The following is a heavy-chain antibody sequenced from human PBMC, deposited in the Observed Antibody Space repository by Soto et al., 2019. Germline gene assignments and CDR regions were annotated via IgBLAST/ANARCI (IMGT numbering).Heavy chain of an antibody. CDR3: TTDSRYCSRASCYTASPH. V-gene: IGHV3-15*01. CDR1: GFTFSNAW. J-gene: IGHJ4*02. CDR2: IKSKTDGGTT. D-gene: IGHD2-2*02. Sequence: EVQVVESGGGLVKPGGSLRLSCAASGFTFSNAWMTWVRQAPGKGLEWVGRIKSKTDGGTTDYVAPVKGRFTISRDDSENTLYLQMNSLKTEDTAVYYCTTDSRYCSRASCYTASPHWGQGTLVTVSS.